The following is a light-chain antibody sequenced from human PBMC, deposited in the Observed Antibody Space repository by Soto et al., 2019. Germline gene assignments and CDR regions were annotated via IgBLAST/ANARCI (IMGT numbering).Light chain of an antibody. CDR2: DAS. V-gene: IGKV1-33*01. CDR3: QQYDNFPRAIN. CDR1: QDISNY. J-gene: IGKJ5*01. Sequence: DIQMTQSPSSLSASVGDRVTIACQASQDISNYLHWYQQKPGKAPKLLIYDASNLETGVPSRFSGSGSGTDFTFTNSSLQPEDIATYYCQQYDNFPRAINFGQGTRLEIK.